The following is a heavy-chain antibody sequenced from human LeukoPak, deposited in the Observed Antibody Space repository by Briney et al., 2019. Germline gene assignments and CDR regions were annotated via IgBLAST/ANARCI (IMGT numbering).Heavy chain of an antibody. V-gene: IGHV3-23*01. CDR2: ISGSGGST. D-gene: IGHD6-19*01. CDR3: AKVMTIIAVAGSVHV. CDR1: GFTFSSYG. Sequence: GGSLRLSCAASGFTFSSYGMSWVRQAPGKGLEWVSAISGSGGSTYYADSVKGRFTISRDNSKNTLYLQMNSLRAEDTAVYYCAKVMTIIAVAGSVHVWGQGTLVTVSS. J-gene: IGHJ4*02.